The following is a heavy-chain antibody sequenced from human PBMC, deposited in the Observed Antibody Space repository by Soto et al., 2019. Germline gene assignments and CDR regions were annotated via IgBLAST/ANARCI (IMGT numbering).Heavy chain of an antibody. Sequence: QLQLQESGPGLVKPSETLSLTCTVSGGSISSSSYYWGWIRQPPGKVLEWIGSIYYSGSTYYNPSLKSRVTISVDTSKNQFSLKLSSVTAADTAVYYCASVRFGEFLFWFDPWGQGTLVTVSS. V-gene: IGHV4-39*01. D-gene: IGHD3-10*01. CDR2: IYYSGST. CDR3: ASVRFGEFLFWFDP. CDR1: GGSISSSSYY. J-gene: IGHJ5*02.